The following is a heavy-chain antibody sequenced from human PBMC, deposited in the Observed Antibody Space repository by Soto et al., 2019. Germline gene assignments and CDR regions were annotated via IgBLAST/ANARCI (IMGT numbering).Heavy chain of an antibody. Sequence: PGGSLRLSCAASGFTFSSYGMHWVRQAPGKGLEWVAVVWSDGSTEYYADSVKGRFTISRDNSKNTMYLQMNSLRGEDTGVYYCARGRIPSAIFDWFDPWGQGTLVTVSS. CDR2: VWSDGSTE. J-gene: IGHJ5*02. CDR3: ARGRIPSAIFDWFDP. D-gene: IGHD2-2*01. CDR1: GFTFSSYG. V-gene: IGHV3-33*08.